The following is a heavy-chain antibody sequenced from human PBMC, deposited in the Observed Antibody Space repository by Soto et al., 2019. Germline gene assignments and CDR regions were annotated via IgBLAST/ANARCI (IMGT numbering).Heavy chain of an antibody. V-gene: IGHV1-18*01. CDR1: GYTFTSYG. CDR3: ALSWVTGKGGIDV. D-gene: IGHD3-16*01. CDR2: INGYTGNT. J-gene: IGHJ6*02. Sequence: QVQLVQSGAEVKKPGASVKVSCKASGYTFTSYGFSWVRQAPGQGLEWMGWINGYTGNTNYAQKFQGRVTMTTDTYTNKVYLDLWTLNSDDTAVYYCALSWVTGKGGIDVWGQGTTVTVSS.